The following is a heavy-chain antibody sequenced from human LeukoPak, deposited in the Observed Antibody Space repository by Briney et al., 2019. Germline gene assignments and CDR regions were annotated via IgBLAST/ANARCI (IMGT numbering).Heavy chain of an antibody. CDR1: GGSISSYY. V-gene: IGHV4-59*12. CDR2: IYYSGST. D-gene: IGHD3-22*01. J-gene: IGHJ4*02. Sequence: SETLSLTCTVSGGSISSYYWSWIRQPPGKGLEWIGYIYYSGSTYYNPSLKSRVTISVDTSKNQFSLKLSSVTAADTAVYYCARRIWGDAYYYDSSGYLDYWGQGTLVTVSS. CDR3: ARRIWGDAYYYDSSGYLDY.